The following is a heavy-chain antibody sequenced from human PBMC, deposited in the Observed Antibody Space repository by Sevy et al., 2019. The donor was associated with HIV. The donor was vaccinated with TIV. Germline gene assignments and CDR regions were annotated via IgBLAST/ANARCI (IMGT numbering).Heavy chain of an antibody. D-gene: IGHD1-26*01. J-gene: IGHJ4*02. V-gene: IGHV3-15*07. Sequence: GESLKISCAASGFSFINAWMNWVRQAPGKGREWVGRIRSKADGGTADYAAPVKGRFIISRDDSENTLYLQMNSLRTEDTAIYYCTTVLGWEGTSDYWGQGTLVTVSS. CDR3: TTVLGWEGTSDY. CDR2: IRSKADGGTA. CDR1: GFSFINAW.